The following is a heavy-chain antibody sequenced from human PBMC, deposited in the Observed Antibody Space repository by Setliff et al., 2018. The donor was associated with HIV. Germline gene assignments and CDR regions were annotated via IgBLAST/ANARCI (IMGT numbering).Heavy chain of an antibody. CDR1: DDPISSHY. J-gene: IGHJ6*03. D-gene: IGHD2-15*01. V-gene: IGHV4-4*07. CDR2: LYVSGDT. CDR3: ALTGHRLLRGYMDV. Sequence: SETLSLTCYVTDDPISSHYWSWVRQPAGKGLEWIGRLYVSGDTNYNPSLKSRVTMSLDTSKKHFSLKLKSVTAADTAVYYCALTGHRLLRGYMDVWGKGTTVTVSS.